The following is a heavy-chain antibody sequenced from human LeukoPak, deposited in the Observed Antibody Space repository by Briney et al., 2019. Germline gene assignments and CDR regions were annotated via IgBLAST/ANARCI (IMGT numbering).Heavy chain of an antibody. D-gene: IGHD1-14*01. CDR2: ISGSGGNT. Sequence: GGSLRLSCAASGFTFSTYGMNWVRQAPGKGLEWVSVISGSGGNTYYADSVRGRFTISRDNSKNTLYLQMNSLRAEDTAVYYCAKEYSVRNQFDHWGQGTLVAVSS. CDR1: GFTFSTYG. V-gene: IGHV3-23*01. J-gene: IGHJ4*02. CDR3: AKEYSVRNQFDH.